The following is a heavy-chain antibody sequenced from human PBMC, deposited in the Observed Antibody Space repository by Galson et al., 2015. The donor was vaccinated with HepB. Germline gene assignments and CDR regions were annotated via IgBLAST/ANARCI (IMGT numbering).Heavy chain of an antibody. Sequence: CAISGDSVSSHSAAWNWIRQSPLRGLEWLGRTYYRSKWYNDYAVSVKSRITIKPDTSKNQFSLQLNSVTPEDTAVYYCARGRSGSFDYWGQGTLVTVSS. D-gene: IGHD3-22*01. CDR1: GDSVSSHSAA. CDR3: ARGRSGSFDY. J-gene: IGHJ4*02. V-gene: IGHV6-1*01. CDR2: TYYRSKWYN.